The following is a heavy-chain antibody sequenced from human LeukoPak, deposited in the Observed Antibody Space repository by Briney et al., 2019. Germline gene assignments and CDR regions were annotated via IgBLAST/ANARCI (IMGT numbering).Heavy chain of an antibody. CDR2: IYYGGST. D-gene: IGHD5-24*01. J-gene: IGHJ4*02. CDR1: GGSISSYY. V-gene: IGHV4-59*01. CDR3: ARARWLQPYYFDY. Sequence: SETLSLTCTVSGGSISSYYWSWVRQPPGKGLEWIGYIYYGGSTNYNPSLKSRVTISVDTSKNQFSLKQSTVTAADTAVYYCARARWLQPYYFDYWGQGTLVTVSS.